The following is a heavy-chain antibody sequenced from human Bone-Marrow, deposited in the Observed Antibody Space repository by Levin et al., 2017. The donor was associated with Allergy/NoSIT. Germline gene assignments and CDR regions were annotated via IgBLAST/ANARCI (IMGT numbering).Heavy chain of an antibody. CDR3: ARDGGRTTIFGVVMPPRGMDV. D-gene: IGHD3-3*01. V-gene: IGHV3-7*01. CDR1: GLIFTSYW. J-gene: IGHJ6*02. CDR2: IKQDGSEK. Sequence: GGSLRLSCAASGLIFTSYWMSWVRQAPGKGLEWVANIKQDGSEKYYVDSVKGRFTISRDNAKNSLYLQMNSLRAEDTAVYYCARDGGRTTIFGVVMPPRGMDVWGQGTTVTVSS.